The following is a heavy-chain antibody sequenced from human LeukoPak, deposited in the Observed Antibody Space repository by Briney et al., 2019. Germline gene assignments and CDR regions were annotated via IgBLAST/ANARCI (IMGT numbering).Heavy chain of an antibody. Sequence: GGSLRLSCAASGFNFRSYEMNWVRQAPGKGLEWVSYISSSGSTIYYADSVKGRFTISRDNAKNSLYLQMNSLRADDTAVYYCARVLNSDYDWTWFDPWGQGTLVTVSS. CDR1: GFNFRSYE. CDR2: ISSSGSTI. D-gene: IGHD5-12*01. CDR3: ARVLNSDYDWTWFDP. V-gene: IGHV3-48*03. J-gene: IGHJ5*02.